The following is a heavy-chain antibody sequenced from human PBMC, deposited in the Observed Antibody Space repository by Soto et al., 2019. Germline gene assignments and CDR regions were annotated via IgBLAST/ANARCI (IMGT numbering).Heavy chain of an antibody. V-gene: IGHV1-8*01. D-gene: IGHD1-1*01. CDR2: VNPSSGNA. CDR3: ASILGGYGTRLDY. Sequence: QVQLVQSGAEVKKPGASVKVSCKASGYTFNSHDISWVRQATGQGLEWMGWVNPSSGNAGYEQKFQGRVPLTTNTSISTAYMELSSLKSEDTAVYYCASILGGYGTRLDYWGQGTLVTVSS. CDR1: GYTFNSHD. J-gene: IGHJ4*02.